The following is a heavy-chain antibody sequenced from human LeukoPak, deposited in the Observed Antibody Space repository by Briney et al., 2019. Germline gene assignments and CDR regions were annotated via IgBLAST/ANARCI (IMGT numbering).Heavy chain of an antibody. CDR1: GYTFTSFG. CDR2: ISAYNGNT. CDR3: ARGVAGSYNWFDP. J-gene: IGHJ5*02. D-gene: IGHD6-19*01. V-gene: IGHV1-18*01. Sequence: ASVKVSCKASGYTFTSFGISWVRQAPGQGLEWMGWISAYNGNTNYAQKLQGRVTITRNTSISTAYMELSSLRSADTAVYYCARGVAGSYNWFDPWGQGTLVTVSS.